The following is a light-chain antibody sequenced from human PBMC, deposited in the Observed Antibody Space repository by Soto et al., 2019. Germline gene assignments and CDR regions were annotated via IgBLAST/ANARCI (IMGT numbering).Light chain of an antibody. CDR3: QQSYSTPYT. CDR1: QSITNY. CDR2: AIS. V-gene: IGKV1-39*01. J-gene: IGKJ2*01. Sequence: DIQMTQSPSSLSASVGDRVTITCRASQSITNYLNWYQQKPGKAPKLLMYAISTLQSGVPSRFSGSESGTEFTLTISSLQPDDFETYYCQQSYSTPYTFGQGTTVDIK.